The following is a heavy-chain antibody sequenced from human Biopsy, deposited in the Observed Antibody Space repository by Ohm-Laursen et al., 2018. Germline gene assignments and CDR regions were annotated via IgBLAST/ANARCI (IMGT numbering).Heavy chain of an antibody. CDR1: GESFNGYY. D-gene: IGHD3-22*01. J-gene: IGHJ6*02. CDR2: INHSGRI. CDR3: VRGVDYYDPYHYYALDV. V-gene: IGHV4-34*01. Sequence: SETLSLTCVVYGESFNGYYWSWIRQTPGKGLEWIGEINHSGRINYNPSLKSRVTISVDTSKNQFSLKVRSVTAADTAVYYCVRGVDYYDPYHYYALDVWGQGTTVTVSS.